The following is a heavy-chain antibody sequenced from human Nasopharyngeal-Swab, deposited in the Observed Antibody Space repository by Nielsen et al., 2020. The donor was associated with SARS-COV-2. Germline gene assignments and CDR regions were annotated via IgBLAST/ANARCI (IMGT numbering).Heavy chain of an antibody. Sequence: GGSLRLSCAASGFSFRSYWMHWVRQAPGKGLVWVSCINSDGTTTRYADSVKGRFTVSRDNAKNTLYLEMNSLRADDTAVYYCGRDLGGRFSTWGQGTLVTVSS. V-gene: IGHV3-74*01. CDR1: GFSFRSYW. D-gene: IGHD3-16*01. CDR2: INSDGTTT. J-gene: IGHJ5*02. CDR3: GRDLGGRFST.